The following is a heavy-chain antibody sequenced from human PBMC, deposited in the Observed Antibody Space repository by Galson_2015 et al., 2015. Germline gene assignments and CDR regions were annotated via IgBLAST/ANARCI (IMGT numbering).Heavy chain of an antibody. Sequence: SLRLSCAASGFTFNNAWMKWVRQAPGKGLGWVGRIKNKADGGTTDYGAPVKGRFSISRDDPGNTLYLQMNSLTPEDTAVYYCATIVWSGSTTLPSWGQGTPVTVSS. CDR3: ATIVWSGSTTLPS. D-gene: IGHD3-16*01. J-gene: IGHJ4*02. V-gene: IGHV3-15*01. CDR1: GFTFNNAW. CDR2: IKNKADGGTT.